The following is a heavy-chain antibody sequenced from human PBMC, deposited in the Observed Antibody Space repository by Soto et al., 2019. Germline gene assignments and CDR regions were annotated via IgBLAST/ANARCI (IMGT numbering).Heavy chain of an antibody. Sequence: SETLSLTCAVYGGSFSGYYWSWIRQPPGKGLEWIGEINHSGSTNYNPSLKSRVTISVDTSKNQFSLKLSSVTAADTAVYYCGRLQWRLDNWFDPWGQGTLVTVSS. CDR1: GGSFSGYY. V-gene: IGHV4-34*01. CDR2: INHSGST. J-gene: IGHJ5*02. CDR3: GRLQWRLDNWFDP. D-gene: IGHD6-19*01.